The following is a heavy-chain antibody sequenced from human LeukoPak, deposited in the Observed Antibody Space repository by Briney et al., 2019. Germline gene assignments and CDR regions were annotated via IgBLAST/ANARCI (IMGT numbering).Heavy chain of an antibody. Sequence: GESLKIYCKVSGFSFTNYWIGWVRQMPGKGLEWMGIIYPADSDARYSPSFQGQVTISADESIYTAYLQWNSLKASDTATYYCARRSVAASYTYFDYWGQGTLVTVSS. V-gene: IGHV5-51*01. D-gene: IGHD3-16*02. CDR1: GFSFTNYW. J-gene: IGHJ4*02. CDR3: ARRSVAASYTYFDY. CDR2: IYPADSDA.